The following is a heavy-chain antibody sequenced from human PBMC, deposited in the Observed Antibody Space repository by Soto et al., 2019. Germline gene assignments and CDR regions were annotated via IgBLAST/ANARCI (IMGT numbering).Heavy chain of an antibody. Sequence: ASVKVSCKASGYTFTSYYMHWVRQAPGQGLEWMGIINPSGGSTSYAQKFQGRVTMTRDTSTSTVYMELSSLGSEDTAVYYCATTPVAAAGTTYFDYWGQGTLVTVS. CDR3: ATTPVAAAGTTYFDY. CDR2: INPSGGST. CDR1: GYTFTSYY. J-gene: IGHJ4*02. V-gene: IGHV1-46*01. D-gene: IGHD6-13*01.